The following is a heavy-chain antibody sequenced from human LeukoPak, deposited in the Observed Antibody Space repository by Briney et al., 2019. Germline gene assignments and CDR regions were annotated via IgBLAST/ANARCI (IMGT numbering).Heavy chain of an antibody. Sequence: SETLSLTCTVSVGSISSSSYYWGWIRQPPGKGLEWIGSIYYSGSTYYNPSLKSRVTISVDTSKNQFSLKLSSVTAADTAVYYCARRDLLPFDYWGQGTLVTVSS. J-gene: IGHJ4*02. CDR3: ARRDLLPFDY. CDR1: VGSISSSSYY. V-gene: IGHV4-39*01. CDR2: IYYSGST. D-gene: IGHD2-15*01.